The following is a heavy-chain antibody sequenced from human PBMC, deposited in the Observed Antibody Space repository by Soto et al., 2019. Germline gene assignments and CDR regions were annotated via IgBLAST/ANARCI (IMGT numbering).Heavy chain of an antibody. V-gene: IGHV3-73*01. Sequence: GGSLRLSCAASGFTFSGSAMHWVRQASGKGLEWVGRIRSKANNYATTYAASVKGRFAISRDDSKSTAYLQMNSLKTEDTAVYYCTRLSYDTSGPSRWGQGTMVTVSS. D-gene: IGHD3-22*01. CDR3: TRLSYDTSGPSR. CDR1: GFTFSGSA. CDR2: IRSKANNYAT. J-gene: IGHJ3*01.